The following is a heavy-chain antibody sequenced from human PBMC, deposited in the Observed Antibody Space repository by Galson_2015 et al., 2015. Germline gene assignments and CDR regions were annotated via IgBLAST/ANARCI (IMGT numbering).Heavy chain of an antibody. CDR1: GFTFSSYA. J-gene: IGHJ6*02. V-gene: IGHV3-33*01. Sequence: SLRLSCAASGFTFSSYAMHWVRQAPGKGLEWVAVIWYDGSNKYYADSVKGRFTISRDNSKNTLYLQMNSLRAEDTAVYYCARLDIVVVPAASASSYYYYYGMDVWGQGTTVTVSS. D-gene: IGHD2-2*03. CDR2: IWYDGSNK. CDR3: ARLDIVVVPAASASSYYYYYGMDV.